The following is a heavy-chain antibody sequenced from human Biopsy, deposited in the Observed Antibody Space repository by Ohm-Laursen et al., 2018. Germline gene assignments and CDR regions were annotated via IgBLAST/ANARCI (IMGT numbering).Heavy chain of an antibody. Sequence: SETLSLTCAVYGGSFNGYFWSWIRQPPGKGLEWIGDITQSGSTNYSPSLKSRFTISVDTAKKQFSLSLRSVTAADTAVYYCARVPLPGIGAAYQGRFLYGMDVWGQGTTVSVS. CDR3: ARVPLPGIGAAYQGRFLYGMDV. CDR2: ITQSGST. J-gene: IGHJ6*02. V-gene: IGHV4-34*01. CDR1: GGSFNGYF. D-gene: IGHD6-13*01.